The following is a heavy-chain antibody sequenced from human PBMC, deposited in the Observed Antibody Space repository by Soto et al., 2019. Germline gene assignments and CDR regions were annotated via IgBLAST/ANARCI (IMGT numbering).Heavy chain of an antibody. CDR1: GGTFSSYA. D-gene: IGHD6-19*01. CDR3: AGRPGIAVAAPDY. CDR2: IIPIFGTA. Sequence: QVQLVQSGAEVKKPGSSVKVSCKASGGTFSSYAISWVRQAPGQGLEWMGGIIPIFGTAKYAQQFQGRVTIPADEPTSTAYMELSSLRSADTAVYYCAGRPGIAVAAPDYWGQGSLVTVS. J-gene: IGHJ4*02. V-gene: IGHV1-69*01.